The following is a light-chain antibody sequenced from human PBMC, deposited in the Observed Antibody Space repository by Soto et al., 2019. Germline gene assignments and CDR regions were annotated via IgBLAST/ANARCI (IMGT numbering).Light chain of an antibody. CDR3: QQYGSSPPWT. CDR2: GAS. J-gene: IGKJ1*01. Sequence: EIVLTQSPGTLSLSPGERATLSCRASQSVSSRYLAWYQQKPGQAPRLLIYGASSRATGIPDRFSGSGSGKDFSLTISRLEPEDIAVYYCQQYGSSPPWTFGQGTKVEIK. V-gene: IGKV3-20*01. CDR1: QSVSSRY.